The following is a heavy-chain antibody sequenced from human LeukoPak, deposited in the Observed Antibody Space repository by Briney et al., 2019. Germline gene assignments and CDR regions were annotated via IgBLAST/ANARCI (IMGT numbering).Heavy chain of an antibody. CDR3: ARVTKYDNSRNNYYMDV. CDR2: INYRGAV. J-gene: IGHJ6*03. CDR1: DGSTTGTRYY. D-gene: IGHD4-17*01. Sequence: SETLSLTCTVSDGSTTGTRYYWGWFRQTPGTGPEWIGNINYRGAVYYNPSLRSRATISLDTSKNQFPLRLTSVTAADTAVYFCARVTKYDNSRNNYYMDVWGKGTTVTVSS. V-gene: IGHV4-39*06.